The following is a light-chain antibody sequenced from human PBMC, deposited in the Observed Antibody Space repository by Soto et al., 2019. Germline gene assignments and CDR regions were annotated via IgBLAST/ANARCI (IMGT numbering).Light chain of an antibody. V-gene: IGKV1-5*03. CDR3: QHYNSHSEA. J-gene: IGKJ1*01. CDR1: QSISSK. CDR2: KAS. Sequence: MTQSPATLSVSPGEGATLSCRASQSISSKLAWYQQKPGKAPKLLIYKASTLKSGVPSRFSGSGSGTEFTLTISSLQPDDFATYYCQHYNSHSEAFGQGTKVDIK.